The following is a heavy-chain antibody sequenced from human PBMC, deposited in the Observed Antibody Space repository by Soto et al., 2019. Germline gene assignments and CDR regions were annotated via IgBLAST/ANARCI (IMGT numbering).Heavy chain of an antibody. CDR1: GDSIRSYY. CDR2: IYYSGST. CDR3: ARAYGGFDNGLDV. Sequence: RSLTCTVSGDSIRSYYWTWIRQPPGKGLELIGYIYYSGSTRYNPSLKSRVTISVDMSKNQFSLKLSSVIAADTAVYYCARAYGGFDNGLDVWGQGTAVTVSS. J-gene: IGHJ6*02. V-gene: IGHV4-59*01. D-gene: IGHD5-12*01.